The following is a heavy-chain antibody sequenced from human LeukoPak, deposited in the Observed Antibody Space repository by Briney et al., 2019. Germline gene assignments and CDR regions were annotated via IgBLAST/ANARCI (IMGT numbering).Heavy chain of an antibody. D-gene: IGHD1-1*01. V-gene: IGHV3-66*02. CDR1: GFTFSSYA. Sequence: GGSLRLSCAASGFTFSSYAMSWVRQAPGKGLEWVSVIYSGGSTYYADSVKGRFTISRDNSKNTLYLQMNSLRAEDTAVCYCASGPDGGQLGDYWGQGTLVTVSS. J-gene: IGHJ4*02. CDR3: ASGPDGGQLGDY. CDR2: IYSGGST.